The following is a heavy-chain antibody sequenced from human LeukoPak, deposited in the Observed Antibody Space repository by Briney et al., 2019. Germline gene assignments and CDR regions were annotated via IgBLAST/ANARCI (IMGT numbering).Heavy chain of an antibody. CDR3: ARPIIVGAADYFDY. CDR1: GGSISSYY. Sequence: SETLSLTCTVSGGSISSYYWSWIRQPPGKGPEWIGSIYYSGSTYYNPSLKSRVTISVDTSKNQFSLKLSSVTAADTAVYYCARPIIVGAADYFDYWGQGTLVTVSS. J-gene: IGHJ4*02. D-gene: IGHD1-26*01. CDR2: IYYSGST. V-gene: IGHV4-39*01.